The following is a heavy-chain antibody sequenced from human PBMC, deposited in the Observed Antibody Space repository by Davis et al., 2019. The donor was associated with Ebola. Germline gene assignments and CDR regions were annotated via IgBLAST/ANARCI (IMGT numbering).Heavy chain of an antibody. CDR1: GGSVSSSNYY. CDR3: ARLIDCSGGSCNLFDY. Sequence: PSETLSLTCSVSGGSVSSSNYYWGWIRQPPGKGVEWVGSIYYSGSTYYNPSLKSRVTISVDTSKNQFSLKLSSVTAADTAVYYCARLIDCSGGSCNLFDYWGQGTLVTVSS. J-gene: IGHJ4*02. V-gene: IGHV4-39*01. CDR2: IYYSGST. D-gene: IGHD2-15*01.